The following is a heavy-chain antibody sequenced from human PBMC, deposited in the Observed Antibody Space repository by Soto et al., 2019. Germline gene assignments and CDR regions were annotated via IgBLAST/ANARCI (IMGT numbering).Heavy chain of an antibody. J-gene: IGHJ6*03. CDR1: GGSFSGYY. D-gene: IGHD1-20*01. CDR3: ARGLTSQYNWNYFYYYYMDV. V-gene: IGHV4-34*01. CDR2: INHSGST. Sequence: SETLSLTCAVYGGSFSGYYWGWIRQPPGKGLEWIGEINHSGSTNYNPSLKSRVTISVDTSKNQFSLKLSSVTAADTAVYYCARGLTSQYNWNYFYYYYMDVWGKGTTVTVSS.